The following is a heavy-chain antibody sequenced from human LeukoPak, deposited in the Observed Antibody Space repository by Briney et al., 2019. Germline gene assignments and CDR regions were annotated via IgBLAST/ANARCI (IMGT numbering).Heavy chain of an antibody. J-gene: IGHJ6*03. CDR2: ISYDGSNK. D-gene: IGHD3-10*01. Sequence: GGSLRLSCAASGFTFSSYAMHWVRQAPGKGLEWVAVISYDGSNKYYADSVKGRFTISRDNAKNSLYLQMNSLRAEDTAVYYCARDLGSRQQVDLEYYYMDVWGKGTTVTISS. CDR3: ARDLGSRQQVDLEYYYMDV. V-gene: IGHV3-30*04. CDR1: GFTFSSYA.